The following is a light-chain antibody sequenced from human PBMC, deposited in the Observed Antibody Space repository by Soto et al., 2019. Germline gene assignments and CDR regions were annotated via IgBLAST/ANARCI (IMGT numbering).Light chain of an antibody. J-gene: IGLJ1*01. CDR2: EVS. V-gene: IGLV2-14*01. CDR1: SSDIGTYNY. CDR3: NSYTSSSTLYV. Sequence: QSVLTQPASVSGSPGQSITISCTGTSSDIGTYNYVSWYQQHPGKAPKLMLYEVSNRPSGVSNRFFGSKSGNTASLTISGLQVEDEADYFCNSYTSSSTLYVFGTGTKVTVL.